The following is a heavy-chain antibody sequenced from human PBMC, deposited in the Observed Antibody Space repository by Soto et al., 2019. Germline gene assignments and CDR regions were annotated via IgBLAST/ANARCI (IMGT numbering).Heavy chain of an antibody. J-gene: IGHJ4*02. CDR1: GGSISSNNYY. V-gene: IGHV4-39*01. Sequence: QLQRHESGPGLVKPSETLSLTCSVSGGSISSNNYYLGWIRQPPGKGLDWIGNIYYNGFTSYNPSLKSRVTISVDTSKNQFSLKLTPVTATDTAVYYWARQGDFWSGSGDFDYWGQGILVPVSS. D-gene: IGHD3-3*01. CDR3: ARQGDFWSGSGDFDY. CDR2: IYYNGFT.